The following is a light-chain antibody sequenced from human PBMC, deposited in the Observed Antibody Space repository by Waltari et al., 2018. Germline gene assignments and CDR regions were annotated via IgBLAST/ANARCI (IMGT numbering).Light chain of an antibody. Sequence: PDSLLVSLGERATISCNSSQSILYTSNDKNYLPWYQQKAGQPPRLLVHWASIRESGVPDRFRGSGSGTDFTLTISNLQPEDVAFYWCQQYFNSPSAFGPGTKVDIK. V-gene: IGKV4-1*01. CDR1: QSILYTSNDKNY. CDR2: WAS. CDR3: QQYFNSPSA. J-gene: IGKJ3*01.